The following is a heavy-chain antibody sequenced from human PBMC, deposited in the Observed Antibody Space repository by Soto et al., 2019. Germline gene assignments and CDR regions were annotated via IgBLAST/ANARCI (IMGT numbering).Heavy chain of an antibody. CDR1: GFTFSSYG. CDR2: IWYDGSNK. D-gene: IGHD6-19*01. CDR3: ARDPSHSSGWYFDY. Sequence: QAQLVESGGSVVQPGRSLRLSCAASGFTFSSYGMHWVRQAPGKGLEWVAVIWYDGSNKYYADSVKGRFTISRDNSKNTLYLQMNSLRAEDTAVYYCARDPSHSSGWYFDYWGQGTLVTVSS. J-gene: IGHJ4*02. V-gene: IGHV3-33*01.